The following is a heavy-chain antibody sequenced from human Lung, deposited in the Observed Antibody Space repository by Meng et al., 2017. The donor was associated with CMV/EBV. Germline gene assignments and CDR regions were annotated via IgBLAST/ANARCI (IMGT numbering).Heavy chain of an antibody. J-gene: IGHJ6*02. CDR3: ARDSLYEPKYVTDF. Sequence: SETLSLXCTVSGGSISSSSYYWSWIRQHPGKGPEWIGYVFHTGATYYSPSLNSRLTLSLDTSKNQFSLKLSSVTAADTAVYYCARDSLYEPKYVTDFWGPGXTVTVSS. D-gene: IGHD5/OR15-5a*01. CDR2: VFHTGAT. V-gene: IGHV4-31*03. CDR1: GGSISSSSYY.